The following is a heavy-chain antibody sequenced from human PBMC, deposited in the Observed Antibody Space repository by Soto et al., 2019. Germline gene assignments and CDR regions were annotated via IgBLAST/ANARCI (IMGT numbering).Heavy chain of an antibody. J-gene: IGHJ4*02. CDR1: GGSIRGYS. CDR3: VRASMPKAHFDY. Sequence: XETLSLACTAAGGSIRGYSWSWIRQSAGMGLEWIGRMHTSGSTNYNPSLKSRVTFSVDMSKNQISLKLTSVTAADTALYYCVRASMPKAHFDYWGQGTLVTVSS. D-gene: IGHD2-2*01. CDR2: MHTSGST. V-gene: IGHV4-4*07.